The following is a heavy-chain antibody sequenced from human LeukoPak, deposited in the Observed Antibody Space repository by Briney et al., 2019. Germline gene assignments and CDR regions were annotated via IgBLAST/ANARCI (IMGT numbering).Heavy chain of an antibody. CDR1: GGSISGSTYY. J-gene: IGHJ4*02. CDR3: TRHGGYFQSSGFVDY. CDR2: IFYGGST. D-gene: IGHD3-22*01. Sequence: PSETLSLTCTVSGGSISGSTYYWGWIRQPPWKGLEWIGSIFYGGSTYYNPSLKSRVTISVDTSKNQFSLTLSSVTAADTAVYYCTRHGGYFQSSGFVDYWGQGTLVTVSS. V-gene: IGHV4-39*01.